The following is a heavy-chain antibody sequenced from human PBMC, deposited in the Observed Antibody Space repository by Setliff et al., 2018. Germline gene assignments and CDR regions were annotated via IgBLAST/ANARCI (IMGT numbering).Heavy chain of an antibody. V-gene: IGHV4-59*03. CDR2: VYHGGTT. J-gene: IGHJ4*02. Sequence: PSETLSLTCTVSGDSTSRYFWNWIRQPPGKGLEWIGSVYHGGTTNYKPSLKSRVTISVDTSKNQFSLKLSSVTAADTALYYCTVYNTGSSKDHYWGQGTPVTVSS. D-gene: IGHD2-8*02. CDR3: TVYNTGSSKDHY. CDR1: GDSTSRYF.